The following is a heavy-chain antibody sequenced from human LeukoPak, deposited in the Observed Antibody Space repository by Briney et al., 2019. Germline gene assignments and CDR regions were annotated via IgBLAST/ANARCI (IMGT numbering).Heavy chain of an antibody. CDR3: AKGSGYSYGSTYFDY. D-gene: IGHD5-18*01. CDR1: GFTFSNYG. V-gene: IGHV3-9*03. J-gene: IGHJ4*02. CDR2: ISWNSGSI. Sequence: GGSLRLSCVASGFTFSNYGMSWVRQAPGKGLEWVSGISWNSGSIGYADSVKGRFTISRDNAKNSLYLQMNSLRAEDMALYYCAKGSGYSYGSTYFDYWGQGTLVTVSS.